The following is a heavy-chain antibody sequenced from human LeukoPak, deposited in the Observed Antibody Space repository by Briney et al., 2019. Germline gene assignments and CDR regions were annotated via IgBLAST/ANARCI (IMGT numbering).Heavy chain of an antibody. CDR1: GGSFSGYY. V-gene: IGHV4-34*01. D-gene: IGHD3-22*01. J-gene: IGHJ4*02. CDR3: ARDLGGDSSGYYSSRYFDY. CDR2: INHSGST. Sequence: PSETLSLTCAVYGGSFSGYYWSWIRQPPGKGLEWIGEINHSGSTNYNPSLKSRVTISVDTSKNQFSLKLSSVTAADTAVYYCARDLGGDSSGYYSSRYFDYWGQGTLVTVSS.